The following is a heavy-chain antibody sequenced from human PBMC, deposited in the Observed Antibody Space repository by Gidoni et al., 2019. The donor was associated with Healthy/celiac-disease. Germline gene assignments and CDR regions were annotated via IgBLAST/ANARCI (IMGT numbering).Heavy chain of an antibody. J-gene: IGHJ6*02. CDR3: ARDKVTAIRPSYYYYGMDV. Sequence: QVQLQESGPGLVKPSQTLSLHCTVSGGSISSGGYYGIWIRQHPGKGLEGIGYIYYRGSNYYNPSLKSRVTRSVDTSKNQFSLKLSSVTAADTAVYYCARDKVTAIRPSYYYYGMDVWGQGTTVTVSS. CDR1: GGSISSGGYY. V-gene: IGHV4-31*03. D-gene: IGHD2-21*02. CDR2: IYYRGSN.